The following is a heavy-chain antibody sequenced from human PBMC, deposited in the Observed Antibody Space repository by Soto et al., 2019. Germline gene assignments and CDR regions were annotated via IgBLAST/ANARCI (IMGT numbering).Heavy chain of an antibody. D-gene: IGHD2-2*01. CDR3: STSVYCSTTRCYYYYGLDV. V-gene: IGHV1-69*01. Sequence: QVQLVQSGPEVTKPGSTVKVSCKVSGGTFSSHSINWVRQAPGQGPEWMGGIIPIFGTENYAQKFQGRVTITADESTSTACMELSSLTSEDTALYYCSTSVYCSTTRCYYYYGLDVWGQGTTVIVSS. CDR2: IIPIFGTE. CDR1: GGTFSSHS. J-gene: IGHJ6*02.